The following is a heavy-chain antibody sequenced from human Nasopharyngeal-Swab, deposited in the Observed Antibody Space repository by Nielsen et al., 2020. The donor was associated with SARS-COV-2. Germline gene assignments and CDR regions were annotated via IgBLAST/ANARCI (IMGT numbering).Heavy chain of an antibody. CDR1: SGSVGSYH. CDR2: VYTSGNT. V-gene: IGHV4-4*08. CDR3: ARGIAAAGTRFHYYYYYYMDV. Sequence: SETLSLTCTVSSGSVGSYHWSWIRQPPGKGLEWIGFVYTSGNTDYNPSLKSRVTISVDKSKNQFSLKLSSVTAADTAVYYCARGIAAAGTRFHYYYYYYMDVWGKGTTVTVSS. D-gene: IGHD6-13*01. J-gene: IGHJ6*03.